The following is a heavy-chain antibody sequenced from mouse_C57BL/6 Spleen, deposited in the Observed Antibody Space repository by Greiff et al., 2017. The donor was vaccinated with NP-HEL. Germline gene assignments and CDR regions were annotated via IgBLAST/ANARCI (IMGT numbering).Heavy chain of an antibody. CDR2: IHPNSGST. J-gene: IGHJ2*01. Sequence: VQLQQPGAELVKPGASVKLSCKASGYTFTSYWMHWVKQRPGQGLEWIGMIHPNSGSTNYNEKFKSKATLTVDKSSSTAYMQLSSLTSEDSAVYYCAKERVVHYFDYWGQGTTLTVSS. D-gene: IGHD1-1*01. CDR3: AKERVVHYFDY. CDR1: GYTFTSYW. V-gene: IGHV1-64*01.